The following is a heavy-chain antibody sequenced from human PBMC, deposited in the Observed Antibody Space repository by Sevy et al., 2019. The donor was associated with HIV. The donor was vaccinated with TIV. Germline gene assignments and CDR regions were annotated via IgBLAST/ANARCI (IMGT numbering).Heavy chain of an antibody. Sequence: GGSLRLSCAASGFTFSSYWMSWVSQAPGKGLEWVANIKQGGSEKYYVDSVKGRFTISRENTKKSLYLQMNSLRAEETAVYYCARDLYYYDSSGYEAFDLWGRGTLVTVSS. CDR2: IKQGGSEK. J-gene: IGHJ2*01. CDR3: ARDLYYYDSSGYEAFDL. D-gene: IGHD3-22*01. V-gene: IGHV3-7*01. CDR1: GFTFSSYW.